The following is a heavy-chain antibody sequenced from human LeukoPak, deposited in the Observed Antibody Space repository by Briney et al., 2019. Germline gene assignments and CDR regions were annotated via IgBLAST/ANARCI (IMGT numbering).Heavy chain of an antibody. CDR3: ATETVGYFDF. CDR1: VYMLTKMS. J-gene: IGHJ4*02. CDR2: FDPGDGER. D-gene: IGHD4-17*01. V-gene: IGHV1-24*01. Sequence: ASVKVSCKGSVYMLTKMSMHWVRQLPGKGLEWMGGFDPGDGERIVAQKFQGRMTMTDDTSTDTAYMELSSLRSDDTGVYYCATETVGYFDFWGQGTLVTVSS.